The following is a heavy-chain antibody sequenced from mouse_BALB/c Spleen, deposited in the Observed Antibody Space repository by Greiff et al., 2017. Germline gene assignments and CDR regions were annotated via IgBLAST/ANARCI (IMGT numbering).Heavy chain of an antibody. CDR3: ARYDGPYAMDY. J-gene: IGHJ4*01. D-gene: IGHD2-3*01. CDR2: IYPGGGYT. CDR1: GYTFTNYW. Sequence: LQQSGAELVRPGTSVKISCKASGYTFTNYWLGWVKQRPGHGLEWIGDIYPGGGYTNYNEKFKGKATLTADTSSSTAYMQLSSLTSEDSAVYFCARYDGPYAMDYWGQGTSVTVSS. V-gene: IGHV1-63*02.